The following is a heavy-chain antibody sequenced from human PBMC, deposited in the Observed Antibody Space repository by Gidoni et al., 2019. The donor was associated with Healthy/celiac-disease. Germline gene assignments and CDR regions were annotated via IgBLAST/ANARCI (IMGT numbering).Heavy chain of an antibody. CDR2: IIPIFGIA. CDR1: GGTFSSYA. CDR3: ASSYYYDSSGYSNWFDP. J-gene: IGHJ5*02. D-gene: IGHD3-22*01. Sequence: QVHLVQSGAEVKKPGSSVKVSCKASGGTFSSYAISWVRQAPGQGLEWMGKIIPIFGIANYAQKFQGRVTITADKSTSTAYMELSSLRSEDTAVYYCASSYYYDSSGYSNWFDPWGQGTLVTVSS. V-gene: IGHV1-69*04.